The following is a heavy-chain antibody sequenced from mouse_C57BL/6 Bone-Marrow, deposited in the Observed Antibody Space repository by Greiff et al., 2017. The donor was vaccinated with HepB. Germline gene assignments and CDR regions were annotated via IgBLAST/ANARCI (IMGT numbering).Heavy chain of an antibody. CDR3: ARWRGYYYGSRYYFDY. CDR2: IDPSDSET. D-gene: IGHD1-1*01. CDR1: GYTFTSYW. J-gene: IGHJ2*01. Sequence: VQLQQPGAELVRPGSSVKLSCKASGYTFTSYWMHWVKQRPIQGLEWIGKIDPSDSETHYNQKFKDKATLTVDKSSSTAYMQLSSLTSEDSAVYYCARWRGYYYGSRYYFDYWGQGTTLTVSS. V-gene: IGHV1-52*01.